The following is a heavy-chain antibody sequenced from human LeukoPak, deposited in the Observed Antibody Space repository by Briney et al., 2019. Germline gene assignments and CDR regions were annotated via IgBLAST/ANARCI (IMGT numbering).Heavy chain of an antibody. Sequence: GGSLRLSCAASGFTFSSYEMNWVRQAPGKGLEWVSYITSSGSTIYYADSVKGRFTISRDNSKNTLYLQMNSLRAEDTAVYYCAKAVTAYDYWGQGTLVTVSS. CDR2: ITSSGSTI. V-gene: IGHV3-48*03. D-gene: IGHD1-14*01. CDR3: AKAVTAYDY. J-gene: IGHJ4*02. CDR1: GFTFSSYE.